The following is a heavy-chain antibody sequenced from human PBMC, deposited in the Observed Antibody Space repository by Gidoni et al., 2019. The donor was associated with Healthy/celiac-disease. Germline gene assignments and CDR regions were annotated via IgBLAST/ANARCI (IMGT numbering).Heavy chain of an antibody. CDR2: IYPGDSAT. J-gene: IGHJ6*02. CDR1: GYRFNSYW. D-gene: IGHD2-15*01. Sequence: EVQLVQSGAEVKQPGASLTISCKGSGYRFNSYWIGWVRQMPGKGPEWKGIIYPGDSATRYSPSFQGQVTISADKSITTAYLHWSSLKASDTAMYYCARSLGVVAATGNYYYGMDVWGQGTTVTVSS. CDR3: ARSLGVVAATGNYYYGMDV. V-gene: IGHV5-51*03.